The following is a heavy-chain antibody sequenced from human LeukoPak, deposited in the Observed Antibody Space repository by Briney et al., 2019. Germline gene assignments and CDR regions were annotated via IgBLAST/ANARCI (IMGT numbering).Heavy chain of an antibody. D-gene: IGHD6-19*01. V-gene: IGHV4-4*07. Sequence: SETLSLTCSVSGGSISTYYWSWIRQSAGKGLEWIGRIYKSGSSNYNPSLKSRVSMSVDSSKNQFSLKLSSVTAADTAVYYCARFGSGWHYFDYWGQGTLVTVSS. CDR2: IYKSGSS. CDR3: ARFGSGWHYFDY. CDR1: GGSISTYY. J-gene: IGHJ4*02.